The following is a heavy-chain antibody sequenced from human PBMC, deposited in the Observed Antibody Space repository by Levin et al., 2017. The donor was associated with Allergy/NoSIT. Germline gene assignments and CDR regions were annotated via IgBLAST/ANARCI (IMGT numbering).Heavy chain of an antibody. D-gene: IGHD1-1*01. CDR3: VKVAWYTTGPTSGSAYDI. V-gene: IGHV3-64D*06. J-gene: IGHJ3*02. Sequence: GGSLRLSCSASGFTFSSFAMHWVRQAPGKRLEYVSAISSNGGSTYYADSVKGRFTISRDNSKNTLYLQMSSLTTEDTAVYYCVKVAWYTTGPTSGSAYDIRGQGTMVTVSS. CDR2: ISSNGGST. CDR1: GFTFSSFA.